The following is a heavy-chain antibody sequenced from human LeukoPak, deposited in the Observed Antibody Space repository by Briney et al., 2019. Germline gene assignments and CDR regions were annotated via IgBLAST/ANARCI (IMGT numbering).Heavy chain of an antibody. D-gene: IGHD3-9*01. CDR3: AKDPSDWLSHRVGD. V-gene: IGHV3-23*01. CDR1: GFTFSSYA. CDR2: ISGSGGST. Sequence: PGGSLRLSCAASGFTFSSYAMSWVRQAPGKGLEWVSAISGSGGSTYYADSVKGRFTISRDNSKNTLYLQMNSLRAEDTAVYYCAKDPSDWLSHRVGDWGQGTLVTVSS. J-gene: IGHJ4*02.